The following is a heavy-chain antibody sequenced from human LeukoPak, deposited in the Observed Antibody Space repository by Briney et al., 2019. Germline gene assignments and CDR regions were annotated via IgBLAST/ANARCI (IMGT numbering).Heavy chain of an antibody. D-gene: IGHD3-16*01. CDR2: IKQDGSEK. CDR3: ARWGERGFDP. Sequence: GGSLRLSCAASRFTFSSYWMSWVRQAPGKGLEWVANIKQDGSEKYYVDSVKGRFTISRDNAKNSLYLQMNSLRAEDTAVYYCARWGERGFDPWGQGTLVTVSS. V-gene: IGHV3-7*01. J-gene: IGHJ5*02. CDR1: RFTFSSYW.